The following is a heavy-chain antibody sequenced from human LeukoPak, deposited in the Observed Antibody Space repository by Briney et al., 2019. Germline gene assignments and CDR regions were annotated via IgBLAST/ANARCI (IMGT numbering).Heavy chain of an antibody. D-gene: IGHD3-22*01. CDR3: VRYYYDSSRSVRVDP. J-gene: IGHJ5*02. CDR1: GYTFTSYG. Sequence: GASVKVSCKASGYTFTSYGISWVREAPGQGLEWVGWISAYNGNTNYAQKLQGRGRMTTDTSTSTAYMELRSLRSDDTAVYSCVRYYYDSSRSVRVDPWGQGTLVTASS. CDR2: ISAYNGNT. V-gene: IGHV1-18*01.